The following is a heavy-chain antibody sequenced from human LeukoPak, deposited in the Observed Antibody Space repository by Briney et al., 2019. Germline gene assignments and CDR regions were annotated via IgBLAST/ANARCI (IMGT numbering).Heavy chain of an antibody. CDR2: IYYSGST. D-gene: IGHD3-22*01. J-gene: IGHJ4*02. Sequence: SETLSLTCTVSGGSISSSSYCWGWIRQPPGKGLEWIGSIYYSGSTYYNPSLKSRVTISVDTSKNQFSLKLSSVTAADTAVYYCAREGYYDSSSSFDYWGQGTLVTVSS. CDR1: GGSISSSSYC. V-gene: IGHV4-39*02. CDR3: AREGYYDSSSSFDY.